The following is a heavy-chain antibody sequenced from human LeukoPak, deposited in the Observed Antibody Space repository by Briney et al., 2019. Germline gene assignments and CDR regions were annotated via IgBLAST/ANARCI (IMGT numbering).Heavy chain of an antibody. CDR2: INHSGST. J-gene: IGHJ4*02. D-gene: IGHD3-22*01. CDR3: ARHDSYDSSGYYAPFDY. V-gene: IGHV4-34*01. CDR1: GGSFNDYY. Sequence: PSETLSLTCAVYGGSFNDYYWSWIRQPPGKGLEWIGEINHSGSTNYNPSLKSRVTISVDTSKNQFSLKLSSVTAADTAVYYCARHDSYDSSGYYAPFDYWGQGTLVTVSS.